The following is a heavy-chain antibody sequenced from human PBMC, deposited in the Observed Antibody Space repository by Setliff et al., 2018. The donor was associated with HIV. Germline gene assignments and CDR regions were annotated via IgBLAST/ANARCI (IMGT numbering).Heavy chain of an antibody. CDR2: INREETTE. J-gene: IGHJ4*02. CDR1: GFTLSTYS. V-gene: IGHV3-48*01. CDR3: VRDINWAFDY. Sequence: VGSLRLSCAASGFTLSTYSMNWVRQAPGKGLEWISYINREETTEWYADSVKGRFIISRDNAKNSLYLQMSSLRAEDTAVYFCVRDINWAFDYWGQGILVTVSS. D-gene: IGHD1-1*01.